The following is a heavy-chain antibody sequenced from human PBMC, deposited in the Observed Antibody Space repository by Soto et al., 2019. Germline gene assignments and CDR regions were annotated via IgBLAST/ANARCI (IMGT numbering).Heavy chain of an antibody. J-gene: IGHJ4*02. CDR3: AHRPPGSGAAFVS. V-gene: IGHV2-5*01. Sequence: QITLKESGPTRVKPTQTLTLTCTFSGFSLGTYGVGVGWIRQPPGKALDWLAFINANDDKRYSPSLNDRLTITKDTSENQVVLTMTNMDPADTATYYCAHRPPGSGAAFVSWGQGTLVTVSS. CDR2: INANDDK. D-gene: IGHD3-10*01. CDR1: GFSLGTYGVG.